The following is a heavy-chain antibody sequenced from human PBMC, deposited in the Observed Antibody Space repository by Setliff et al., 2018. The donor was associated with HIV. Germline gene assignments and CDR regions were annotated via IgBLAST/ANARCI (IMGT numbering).Heavy chain of an antibody. V-gene: IGHV4-4*07. CDR2: IQTSGRT. J-gene: IGHJ4*02. CDR3: ARSSRVICGGDCYLFDY. CDR1: GGSISNYY. D-gene: IGHD2-21*02. Sequence: PSETLSLTCTVSGGSISNYYWSWIRQPAGKGLEWIGRIQTSGRTNNNPSLKSRVTMSVDTSKNQFSLILTSVTAADTAVYYCARSSRVICGGDCYLFDYWGQGTPVTVSS.